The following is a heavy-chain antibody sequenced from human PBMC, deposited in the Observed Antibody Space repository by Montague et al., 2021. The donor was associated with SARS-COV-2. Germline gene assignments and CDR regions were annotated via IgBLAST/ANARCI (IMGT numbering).Heavy chain of an antibody. D-gene: IGHD3-3*01. CDR3: ARGLVTIFAVIIMLPAAGAIDV. CDR2: INHSGSS. V-gene: IGHV4-34*01. Sequence: SETLSLTCAVYGESFNNYYWTWIRQPPGKGLEWIGEINHSGSSNYNPSLKNRVSISVDKSKNQISLKPTSVTAADTATYYCARGLVTIFAVIIMLPAAGAIDVWGQGTTVTVSS. J-gene: IGHJ3*01. CDR1: GESFNNYY.